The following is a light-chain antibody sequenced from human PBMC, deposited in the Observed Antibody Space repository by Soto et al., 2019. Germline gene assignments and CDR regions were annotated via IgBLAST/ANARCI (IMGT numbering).Light chain of an antibody. J-gene: IGKJ5*01. CDR2: SAS. V-gene: IGKV3-20*01. CDR1: QSVSTNY. Sequence: EIVLTQSPGTLSLSPGERATLSCRASQSVSTNYLGWYQQKPGQAPRLLIYSASSRAAGIPDRFSGSGSGTDFTLTISRLEPEDFAVYYCQQYGSSPPITFGQGTRLEIK. CDR3: QQYGSSPPIT.